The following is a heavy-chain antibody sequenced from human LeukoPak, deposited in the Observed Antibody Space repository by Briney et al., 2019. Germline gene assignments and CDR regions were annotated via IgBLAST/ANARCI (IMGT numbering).Heavy chain of an antibody. D-gene: IGHD3/OR15-3a*01. CDR3: ARWTNTYLDY. J-gene: IGHJ4*02. CDR1: GYIFISYA. Sequence: ASVKVSCKASGYIFISYAMHWVRQAPGQRLEWMGWINAGNGNTKYSQKFQGRVTITRDTSATTVYMELSSLTSEDTAVYYCARWTNTYLDYWGQGTLVTVSS. CDR2: INAGNGNT. V-gene: IGHV1-3*01.